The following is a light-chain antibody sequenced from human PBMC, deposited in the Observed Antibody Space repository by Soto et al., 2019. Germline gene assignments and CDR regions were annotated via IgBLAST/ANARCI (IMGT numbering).Light chain of an antibody. J-gene: IGKJ4*01. CDR2: GAS. CDR1: QSVSSNY. V-gene: IGKV3-20*01. CDR3: QQYGRSPPLI. Sequence: EIVLTQSPGTLSLSPGERATLSCRASQSVSSNYLAWYQQKPGQAPRLLIYGASTRATGIPDRISGSGSGTDFTLTISRLAPEDFAVYYCQQYGRSPPLIFGGGTKVEIK.